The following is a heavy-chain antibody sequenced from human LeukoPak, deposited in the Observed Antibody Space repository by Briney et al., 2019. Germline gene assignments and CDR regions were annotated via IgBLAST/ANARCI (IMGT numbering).Heavy chain of an antibody. D-gene: IGHD3-3*01. Sequence: ASVKVSCKASGYTFTSYGISWVRQAPGQGLEWTGWISAYNGNTNYAQKLQGRVTMTTDTSTSTAYMELRSLRSDDTAVYYCARDLVNYDFWNLYGMDVWGQGTTVTVSS. CDR1: GYTFTSYG. CDR2: ISAYNGNT. CDR3: ARDLVNYDFWNLYGMDV. V-gene: IGHV1-18*01. J-gene: IGHJ6*02.